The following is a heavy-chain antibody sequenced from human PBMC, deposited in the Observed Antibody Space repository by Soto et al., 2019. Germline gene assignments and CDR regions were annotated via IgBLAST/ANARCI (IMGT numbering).Heavy chain of an antibody. D-gene: IGHD1-1*01. V-gene: IGHV4-30-4*01. CDR3: ARGRRVTTGLTNSFDP. CDR1: GGSISSSDYY. Sequence: SETLSLTCTVSGGSISSSDYYWIWIRHPPGTGLEWIGYIYYSGSTFYNPSLKSRVTISVDTSKNQFSLKLTSVTAADTAVYYCARGRRVTTGLTNSFDPWGQGTLVTVSS. J-gene: IGHJ5*02. CDR2: IYYSGST.